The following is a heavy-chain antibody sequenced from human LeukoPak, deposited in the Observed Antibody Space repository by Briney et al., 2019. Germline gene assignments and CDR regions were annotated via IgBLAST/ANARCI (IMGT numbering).Heavy chain of an antibody. V-gene: IGHV4-39*07. D-gene: IGHD3-16*02. Sequence: KASETLSLTCTVSGGSISSSSYYWGWIRQPPGKGLEWIGSIYYSGSTYYNPSLKSRVTISVDTSKNQFSLKLSSVTAADTAVYYCARDGAITFGGVIFFDYWGQGTLVTVSS. CDR3: ARDGAITFGGVIFFDY. J-gene: IGHJ4*02. CDR2: IYYSGST. CDR1: GGSISSSSYY.